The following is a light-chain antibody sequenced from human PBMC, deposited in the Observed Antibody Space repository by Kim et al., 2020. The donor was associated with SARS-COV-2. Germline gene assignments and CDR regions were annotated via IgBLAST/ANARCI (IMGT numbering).Light chain of an antibody. J-gene: IGLJ1*01. CDR1: RSNIGARYD. CDR2: GNS. CDR3: QSYDSSLSGFYV. V-gene: IGLV1-40*01. Sequence: VTISCTGSRSNIGARYDVHWYQQLPGTAPKLLIYGNSNRPSGVPDRFSGSKSGTSASLAITGLQAEDEADYYCQSYDSSLSGFYVFGTGTKVTVL.